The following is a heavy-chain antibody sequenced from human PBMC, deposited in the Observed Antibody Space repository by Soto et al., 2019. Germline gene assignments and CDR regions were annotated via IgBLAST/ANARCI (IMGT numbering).Heavy chain of an antibody. CDR1: GGTFSSYT. J-gene: IGHJ4*02. CDR2: IIPILGIA. D-gene: IGHD1-1*01. V-gene: IGHV1-69*02. CDR3: ARGTRGGENFDY. Sequence: SVKVSCKASGGTFSSYTISWVRQAPGQGLEWMGRIIPILGIANYAQKFQGRVTITADKSTSTAYMELSSLRSEDTAVYYCARGTRGGENFDYWGQGTLVTVSS.